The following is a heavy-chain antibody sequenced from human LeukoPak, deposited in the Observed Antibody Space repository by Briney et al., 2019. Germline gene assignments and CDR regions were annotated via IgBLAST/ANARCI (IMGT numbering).Heavy chain of an antibody. CDR1: GGSFSGYY. CDR3: ARVTYGNSVDPLDL. CDR2: IYYSGST. V-gene: IGHV4-59*01. Sequence: SETLSLTCAVYGGSFSGYYWSWIRQPPGKGLEWIGYIYYSGSTNYNPSLKSRVTISVDTSKNQFSLKLSSVTAADTAVYYCARVTYGNSVDPLDLWGHGTPVTVSS. D-gene: IGHD1-1*01. J-gene: IGHJ5*02.